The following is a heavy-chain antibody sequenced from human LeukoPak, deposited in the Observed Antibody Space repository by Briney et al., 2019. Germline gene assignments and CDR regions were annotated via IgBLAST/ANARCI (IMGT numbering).Heavy chain of an antibody. V-gene: IGHV6-1*01. J-gene: IGHJ4*02. CDR3: ARSPEAYDSCGCDY. CDR2: TYYRSKWYS. Sequence: SQTLSLTCALSGDSVSSNNAAWNWIRQSPSRGLEWLGRTYYRSKWYSDYAVSVKSRITINPDTSKNQFSLQLNSVTPEDTAVYYCARSPEAYDSCGCDYWGQGTLVTVSS. D-gene: IGHD3-22*01. CDR1: GDSVSSNNAA.